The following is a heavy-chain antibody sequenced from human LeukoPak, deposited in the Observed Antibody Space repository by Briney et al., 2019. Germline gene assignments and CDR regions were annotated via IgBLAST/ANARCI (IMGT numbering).Heavy chain of an antibody. V-gene: IGHV5-51*01. CDR2: IYPGDSDT. J-gene: IGHJ4*02. CDR1: GYSFVTHW. Sequence: GESLKISCKASGYSFVTHWIAWVRQTPGKGLEWMGIIYPGDSDTKYSPSFQGQVTISADKSISTAYLQWSSLKASDTAMYYCAKGAGGSGSYYPYFWGQGTLVTVSS. D-gene: IGHD3-10*01. CDR3: AKGAGGSGSYYPYF.